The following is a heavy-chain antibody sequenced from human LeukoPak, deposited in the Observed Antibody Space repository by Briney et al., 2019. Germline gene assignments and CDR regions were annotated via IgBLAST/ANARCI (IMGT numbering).Heavy chain of an antibody. CDR1: GYTFTGYY. CDR3: ARGHYYGSGSYYNNWFDP. D-gene: IGHD3-10*01. Sequence: ASVKDSCKASGYTFTGYYMHWVRQAPGQGLEWMGWINPNSGGTNYAQKFQGWVTMTRDTSISTAYMELSRLRSDDTAVYYCARGHYYGSGSYYNNWFDPWGQGTLVTVSS. V-gene: IGHV1-2*04. CDR2: INPNSGGT. J-gene: IGHJ5*02.